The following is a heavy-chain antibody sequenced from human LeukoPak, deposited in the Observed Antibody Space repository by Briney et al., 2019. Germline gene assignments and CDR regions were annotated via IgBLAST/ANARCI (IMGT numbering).Heavy chain of an antibody. CDR1: GGSISSFY. J-gene: IGHJ4*02. CDR3: ARSSYNYADY. D-gene: IGHD5-18*01. CDR2: IYTSGST. Sequence: SGTLSLTCTVSGGSISSFYWSWIRQPAGKGLEWIGRIYTSGSTNYNPSLKSRVTMSVDTSKNQFSLKVTSVTAADTAVYYCARSSYNYADYWGQGTLVTVSS. V-gene: IGHV4-4*07.